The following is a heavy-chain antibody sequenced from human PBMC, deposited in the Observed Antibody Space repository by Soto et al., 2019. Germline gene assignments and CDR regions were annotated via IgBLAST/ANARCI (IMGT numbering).Heavy chain of an antibody. CDR1: GYTFINYY. V-gene: IGHV1-46*01. CDR3: ARAGNYYGSGTLRSHRNYAIDV. J-gene: IGHJ6*02. D-gene: IGHD3-10*01. CDR2: IDPGPGTA. Sequence: QVQLVQSGAEVKRPGASVKISCKTYGYTFINYYIYWVRQAPGQGLEGVGIIDPGPGTATYIQKFLERITVTRDRSTTTVYMELSGLRSDDTGVYFCARAGNYYGSGTLRSHRNYAIDVWGQGTAVTVS.